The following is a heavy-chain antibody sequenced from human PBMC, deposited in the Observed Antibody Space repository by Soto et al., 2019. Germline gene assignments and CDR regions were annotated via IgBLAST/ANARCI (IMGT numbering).Heavy chain of an antibody. Sequence: ASVKVSCKASGYTFTSYAMHWVRQAPGQRLEWMGWINAGNGNTKYSQKFQGRVTITRDTSASTVYMELSSLRSEDTAVYYCARDRIVATSSRGYSYGYRGNWFDPWGQGTRVTVSS. CDR1: GYTFTSYA. CDR3: ARDRIVATSSRGYSYGYRGNWFDP. V-gene: IGHV1-3*01. D-gene: IGHD5-18*01. CDR2: INAGNGNT. J-gene: IGHJ5*02.